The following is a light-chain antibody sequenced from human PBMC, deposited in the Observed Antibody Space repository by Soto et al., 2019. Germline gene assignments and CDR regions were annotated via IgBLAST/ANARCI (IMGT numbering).Light chain of an antibody. J-gene: IGLJ1*01. CDR2: GNN. CDR1: SSNIGSNY. CDR3: AAWDDSLSGDV. Sequence: QSVLTQPPSASGTPGQRVTISCSGSSSNIGSNYVYWYQQFPGTAPKLLIYGNNQRPSGVPDRFSGSKSGTSASLAISGLRSEDEADYYCAAWDDSLSGDVFGTGTKLTVL. V-gene: IGLV1-47*02.